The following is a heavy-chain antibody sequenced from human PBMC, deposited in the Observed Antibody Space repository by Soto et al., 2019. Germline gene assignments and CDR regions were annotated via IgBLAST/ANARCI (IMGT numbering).Heavy chain of an antibody. CDR3: AHTWGLPFDY. V-gene: IGHV2-5*01. J-gene: IGHJ4*02. Sequence: QITLKESGPTLVEPTQTLTLTCTYSGFSLRTTGVGVGWIRQPPGKALEWLGIIYWNDDKSYSPSLKNRFTLTIDISKSQVVLTMTNMDPVDTATYYCAHTWGLPFDYWGQGTLVIVSS. CDR2: IYWNDDK. CDR1: GFSLRTTGVG. D-gene: IGHD3-16*01.